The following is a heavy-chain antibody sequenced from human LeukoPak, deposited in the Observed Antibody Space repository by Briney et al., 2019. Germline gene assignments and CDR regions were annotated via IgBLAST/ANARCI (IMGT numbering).Heavy chain of an antibody. Sequence: SETLSLTCAVYGGSFSGYYWSWIRQPPGKGLGWIGEINHSGSTNYNPSLKSRVTISVDTSKNQFSLKLSSVTAADTAVYYCAREGIYDFWSGYYLGADYWGQGTLVTVSS. CDR1: GGSFSGYY. CDR3: AREGIYDFWSGYYLGADY. CDR2: INHSGST. D-gene: IGHD3-3*01. J-gene: IGHJ4*02. V-gene: IGHV4-34*01.